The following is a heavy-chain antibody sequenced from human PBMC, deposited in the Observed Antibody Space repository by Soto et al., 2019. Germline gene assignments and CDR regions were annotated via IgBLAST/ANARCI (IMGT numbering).Heavy chain of an antibody. V-gene: IGHV3-30-3*01. CDR3: ARDQCSGGSCYQRGPFTSYYYYYGMDV. J-gene: IGHJ6*02. D-gene: IGHD2-15*01. Sequence: GGSLRLSCAASGFTFSSYAMHWVRQAPGKGLEWVAVISYDGSNKYYADSVKGRFTISRDNSKNTLYLQMNSLRAEDTAVYYCARDQCSGGSCYQRGPFTSYYYYYGMDVWGQGTTVTVSS. CDR2: ISYDGSNK. CDR1: GFTFSSYA.